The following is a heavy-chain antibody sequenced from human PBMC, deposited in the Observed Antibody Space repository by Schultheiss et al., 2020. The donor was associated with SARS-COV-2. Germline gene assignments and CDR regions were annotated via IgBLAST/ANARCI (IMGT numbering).Heavy chain of an antibody. V-gene: IGHV3-23*01. CDR2: ISGSGGST. D-gene: IGHD3-3*01. Sequence: GESLKISCAASGFTFSSYAMSWVRQAPGKGLEWVSAISGSGGSTYYADSVKGRFTISRDNSKNTLYLQMNSLRAEDTAVYYCAKDRRVFGVVIFDYWGQGTMVTVSS. CDR3: AKDRRVFGVVIFDY. J-gene: IGHJ4*02. CDR1: GFTFSSYA.